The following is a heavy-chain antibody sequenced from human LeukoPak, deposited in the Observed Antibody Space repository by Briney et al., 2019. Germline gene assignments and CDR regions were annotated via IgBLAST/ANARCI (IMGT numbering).Heavy chain of an antibody. Sequence: SETPSLTCTVSGGSISSYYWSWIRQPPGKGLEWIGYIYYSGSTNYNPSLKNRVTISVDTSKNQFSLKLSSVTAADTAVYYCARGSNGYDAFDIWGQGTMVTVSS. V-gene: IGHV4-59*01. J-gene: IGHJ3*02. CDR2: IYYSGST. D-gene: IGHD5-18*01. CDR1: GGSISSYY. CDR3: ARGSNGYDAFDI.